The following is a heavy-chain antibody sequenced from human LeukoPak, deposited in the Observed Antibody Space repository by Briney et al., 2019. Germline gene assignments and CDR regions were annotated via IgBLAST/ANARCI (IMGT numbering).Heavy chain of an antibody. Sequence: GASVKVSCKASGYTFTSYATHWVRQAPGQRLEWMGWINAGNGNTKYSQELQGRVTITRDTSASTAYMELSSLRSEDMAVYYCAREAFINYGDYALDYWGQGTLVTVSS. CDR1: GYTFTSYA. J-gene: IGHJ4*02. V-gene: IGHV1-3*03. CDR3: AREAFINYGDYALDY. D-gene: IGHD4-17*01. CDR2: INAGNGNT.